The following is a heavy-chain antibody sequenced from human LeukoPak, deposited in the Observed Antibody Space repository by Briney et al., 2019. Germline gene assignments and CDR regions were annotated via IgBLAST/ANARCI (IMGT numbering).Heavy chain of an antibody. CDR1: GFTFSSYA. CDR3: AKARGYYDSSGPADY. CDR2: ISGSGGST. Sequence: GGSLRLSCAASGFTFSSYAMSWVRQAPGKGLEWVSAISGSGGSTYYADSVKGRFTISRDNSKNTLYLQMNSLRAEDTAVYYCAKARGYYDSSGPADYWGQGTLVTVSS. J-gene: IGHJ4*02. D-gene: IGHD3-22*01. V-gene: IGHV3-23*01.